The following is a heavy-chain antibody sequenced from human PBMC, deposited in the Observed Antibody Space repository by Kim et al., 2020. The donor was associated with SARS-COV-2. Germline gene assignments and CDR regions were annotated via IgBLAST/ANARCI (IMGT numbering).Heavy chain of an antibody. CDR2: GNT. J-gene: IGHJ4*02. CDR3: ARDPDGLDY. V-gene: IGHV1-18*01. Sequence: GNTNDAQKLQGRVTMTTDTSTSAAYMELRSLRSDDTAVYYCARDPDGLDYWGQGTLVTVSS.